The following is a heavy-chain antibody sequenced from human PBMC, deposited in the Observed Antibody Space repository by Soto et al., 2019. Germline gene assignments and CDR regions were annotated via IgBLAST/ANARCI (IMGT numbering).Heavy chain of an antibody. CDR2: ISYDGSNK. Sequence: QVQLVESGGGVVQPGRSLRLSCEASGFTFSSYGMHWVRQAPGKGLEWVAVISYDGSNKYYADSVKGRFTISRDNSKNTLYLQMNSLRAEDTAVYYCAKVIGSSSMFSGYDLGGFDYWGQGTLVTVSS. D-gene: IGHD5-12*01. CDR1: GFTFSSYG. J-gene: IGHJ4*02. V-gene: IGHV3-30*18. CDR3: AKVIGSSSMFSGYDLGGFDY.